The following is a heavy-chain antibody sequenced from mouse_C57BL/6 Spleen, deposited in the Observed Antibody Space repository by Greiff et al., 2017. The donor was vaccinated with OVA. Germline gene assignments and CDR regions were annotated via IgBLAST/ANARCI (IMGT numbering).Heavy chain of an antibody. CDR2: IDPETGGT. CDR3: TRNYGVDV. Sequence: VQLQQSGAELVRPGASVTLSCKASGYTFTDYEMHWVKQTPVHGLEWIGAIDPETGGTAYNQKFKGKAILTADKSSSTAYMELRSLTSEDSAVYYCTRNYGVDVWGTGTTVTVSS. V-gene: IGHV1-15*01. CDR1: GYTFTDYE. J-gene: IGHJ1*03. D-gene: IGHD1-1*01.